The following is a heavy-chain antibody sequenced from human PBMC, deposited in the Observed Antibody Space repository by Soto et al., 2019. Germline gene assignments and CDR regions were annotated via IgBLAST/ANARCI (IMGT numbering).Heavy chain of an antibody. Sequence: PGESLKISCKGSGYSFTSYWISWVRQMPGKGLEWMGRIDPSDSYTNYSPSFQGHVTISADKSISTAYLQWSGLKASDTAMYYCARLAMATRRGYYGMDVWGQGTTVTVSS. CDR2: IDPSDSYT. V-gene: IGHV5-10-1*01. D-gene: IGHD5-12*01. J-gene: IGHJ6*02. CDR1: GYSFTSYW. CDR3: ARLAMATRRGYYGMDV.